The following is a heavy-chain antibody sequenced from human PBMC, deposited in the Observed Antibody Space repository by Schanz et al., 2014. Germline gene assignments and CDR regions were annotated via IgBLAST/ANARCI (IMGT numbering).Heavy chain of an antibody. Sequence: QVQLVQSGAEVKKPGSPVKVSCKSSGGTFSSYAISWVRQAPGQGLEWMGRIIPILGIATYAQKFQGRLTMTTDTSTSTAYMELRSLRSDDTAVYYCARDRRRYCSTASCLHDNWFDPWGQGTLVIVSS. J-gene: IGHJ5*02. CDR2: IIPILGIA. CDR3: ARDRRRYCSTASCLHDNWFDP. CDR1: GGTFSSYA. D-gene: IGHD2-2*01. V-gene: IGHV1-69*04.